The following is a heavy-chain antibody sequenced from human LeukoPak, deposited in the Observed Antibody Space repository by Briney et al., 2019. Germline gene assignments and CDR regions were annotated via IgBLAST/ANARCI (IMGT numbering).Heavy chain of an antibody. CDR2: IYHSGST. Sequence: PSQTLSLTCAVSGGSISSGGYSWSWIRQPPGKGLEWIVYIYHSGSTYYNPSLKSRVTISVDRSKNQFSLKLSSVTAADTAVYYCARARRGIDYGDSGFDYWGQGTLVTVSS. V-gene: IGHV4-30-2*01. CDR3: ARARRGIDYGDSGFDY. CDR1: GGSISSGGYS. J-gene: IGHJ4*02. D-gene: IGHD4-17*01.